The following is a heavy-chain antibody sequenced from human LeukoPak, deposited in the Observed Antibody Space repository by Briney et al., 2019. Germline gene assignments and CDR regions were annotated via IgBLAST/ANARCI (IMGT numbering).Heavy chain of an antibody. CDR2: ISHDGSNK. D-gene: IGHD6-6*01. CDR3: AKDYYGSSTPL. Sequence: GRSLRLSSAASGFTFSSYGMHWVRQAPGKGLEWVAVISHDGSNKYYADSVKGRFTISRDNFKNTLYLQMNSLRAEDTAVYYCAKDYYGSSTPLWGQGTLVTVSS. J-gene: IGHJ4*02. V-gene: IGHV3-30*18. CDR1: GFTFSSYG.